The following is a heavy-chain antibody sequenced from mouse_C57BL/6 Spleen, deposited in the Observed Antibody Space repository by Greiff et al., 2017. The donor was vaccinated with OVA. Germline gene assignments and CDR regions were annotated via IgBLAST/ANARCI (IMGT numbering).Heavy chain of an antibody. J-gene: IGHJ3*01. D-gene: IGHD1-1*01. CDR1: GYTFTSYD. CDR3: ARSPQSSLAWFAY. V-gene: IGHV1-85*01. Sequence: VQRVESGPELVKPGASVKLSCKASGYTFTSYDINWVKQRPGQGLEWIGWIYPRDGSTKYNEKFKGKATLTVDTSSSTAYMELHSLTSEDSAVYFCARSPQSSLAWFAYWGQGTLVTVSA. CDR2: IYPRDGST.